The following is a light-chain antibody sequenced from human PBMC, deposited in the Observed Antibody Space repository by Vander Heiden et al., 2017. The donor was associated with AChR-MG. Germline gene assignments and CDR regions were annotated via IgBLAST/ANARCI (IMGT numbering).Light chain of an antibody. V-gene: IGKV1-39*01. Sequence: DIQMTPSPSSLSASVGDRVTITCRASQSISSYLNWYQQKPGKAPKLLIYAASSLQSGVPSRFSGSGSGTDFTLTIRSLQPEDFATYYCQQSYSTPLTFGGGTKVEIK. CDR3: QQSYSTPLT. CDR1: QSISSY. CDR2: AAS. J-gene: IGKJ4*01.